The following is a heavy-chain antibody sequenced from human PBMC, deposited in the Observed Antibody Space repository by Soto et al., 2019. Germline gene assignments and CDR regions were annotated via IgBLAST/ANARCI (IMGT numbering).Heavy chain of an antibody. D-gene: IGHD3-3*01. J-gene: IGHJ4*02. CDR1: GGSISSGYYH. Sequence: SETLSLTCTVSGGSISSGYYHWSWIRQPPGKGLEWIGFVYYTGNTYYHPSLKSRVTISVDTSKNQFSLKLTSVTAADTAVYYCARSDFWSGYYTDYWGQGTLVTVSS. CDR2: VYYTGNT. V-gene: IGHV4-30-4*08. CDR3: ARSDFWSGYYTDY.